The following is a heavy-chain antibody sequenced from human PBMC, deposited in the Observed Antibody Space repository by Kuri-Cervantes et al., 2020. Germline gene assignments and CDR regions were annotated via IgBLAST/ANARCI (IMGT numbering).Heavy chain of an antibody. J-gene: IGHJ6*03. CDR3: AREEHYDFWSGYYSDYYYYMDV. Sequence: GESLKISCAASGFTFSSYWMSWVRQAPGKGLEWVANIKQGGSEKYYVDSVKGRFTISRDNAKNSLYLQMNSLRAEDTAVYYCAREEHYDFWSGYYSDYYYYMDVWGKGTTVTVSS. V-gene: IGHV3-7*01. CDR1: GFTFSSYW. D-gene: IGHD3-3*01. CDR2: IKQGGSEK.